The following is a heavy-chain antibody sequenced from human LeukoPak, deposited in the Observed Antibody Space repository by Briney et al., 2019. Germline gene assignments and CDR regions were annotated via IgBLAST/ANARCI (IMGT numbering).Heavy chain of an antibody. J-gene: IGHJ4*02. CDR3: ARAGSMGQLAYRF. CDR2: MNPNSGIT. V-gene: IGHV1-8*02. CDR1: GYTFTNYD. D-gene: IGHD6-13*01. Sequence: ASVKVSCKASGYTFTNYDINWVRQATGQGLEWMGWMNPNSGITAYAQKFQGRVTMTTDTSTSTAYMELRSLRSDDTAVYYCARAGSMGQLAYRFWGQGTLVTVSS.